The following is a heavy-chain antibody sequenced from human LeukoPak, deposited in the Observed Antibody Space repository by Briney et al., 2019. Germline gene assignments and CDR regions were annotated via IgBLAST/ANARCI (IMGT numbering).Heavy chain of an antibody. Sequence: ASVKVSCKASGYTFTSYYMHWVRQAPGQGLEWMGIINPSGGSTSYAQKFQGRVTMTRDTSTSTVYMELSSLRSEDTAVHYCAETVIAAAGTMNRYGMDVWGQGTTVTVSS. CDR1: GYTFTSYY. CDR2: INPSGGST. J-gene: IGHJ6*02. CDR3: AETVIAAAGTMNRYGMDV. V-gene: IGHV1-46*01. D-gene: IGHD6-13*01.